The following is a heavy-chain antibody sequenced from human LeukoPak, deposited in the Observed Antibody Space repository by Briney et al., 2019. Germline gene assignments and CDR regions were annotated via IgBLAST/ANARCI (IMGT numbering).Heavy chain of an antibody. CDR1: GFTFSSYS. V-gene: IGHV3-48*01. CDR3: AREFRGFRGVTHHDY. Sequence: PEGSLRLSCAASGFTFSSYSMNWVRQAPGKGLEWVSYISSSSSTIYYADSMKGRFTISRDNAKNSLYLQMNSLRAEDTAVYYCAREFRGFRGVTHHDYWGQGTLVTVSS. CDR2: ISSSSSTI. D-gene: IGHD3-10*01. J-gene: IGHJ4*02.